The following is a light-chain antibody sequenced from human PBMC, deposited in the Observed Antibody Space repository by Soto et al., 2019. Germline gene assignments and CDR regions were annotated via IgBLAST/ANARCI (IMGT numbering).Light chain of an antibody. CDR2: AAS. Sequence: EIVMTQSPGTLSLSPGERATLSCRASQTINNSFLGWYQQKPGQPPRLLIFAASRRATGIPDRFSGSGSGTDFTLTISRVEPGDFGVYYCQQYGSSPPYPFGLGTKLDIK. CDR3: QQYGSSPPYP. CDR1: QTINNSF. J-gene: IGKJ2*01. V-gene: IGKV3-20*01.